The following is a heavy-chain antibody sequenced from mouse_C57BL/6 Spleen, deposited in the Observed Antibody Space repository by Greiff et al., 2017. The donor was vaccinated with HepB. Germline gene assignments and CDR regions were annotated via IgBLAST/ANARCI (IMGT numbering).Heavy chain of an antibody. J-gene: IGHJ1*01. CDR2: FHPYNDDT. D-gene: IGHD3-2*02. Sequence: VKLVESGAELVKSGVSVKMSCKASGYTLTTYPIEWMKQNHGKSLQWIGNFHPYNDDTKHNGKFKGKATLTVEKSSSTVYLEIRRLKADVSAVYYCARLDIGYMDVWGAEATVTVSS. CDR3: ARLDIGYMDV. V-gene: IGHV1-47*01. CDR1: GYTLTTYP.